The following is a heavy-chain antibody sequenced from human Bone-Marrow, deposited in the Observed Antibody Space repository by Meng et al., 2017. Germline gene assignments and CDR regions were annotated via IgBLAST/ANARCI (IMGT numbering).Heavy chain of an antibody. CDR1: GYTFTSYG. Sequence: ASVKVSCKASGYTFTSYGISWVRQAPGQGLDWMGWISAYNGNTNYAQKLQGRVTMTTDTSTSTAYMELRSLRSDTAVYYCARTDSIAAAGTRTKPKYYFDYWGQRTLVTVSS. J-gene: IGHJ4*02. V-gene: IGHV1-18*01. CDR2: ISAYNGNT. D-gene: IGHD6-13*01. CDR3: ARTDSIAAAGTRTKPKYYFDY.